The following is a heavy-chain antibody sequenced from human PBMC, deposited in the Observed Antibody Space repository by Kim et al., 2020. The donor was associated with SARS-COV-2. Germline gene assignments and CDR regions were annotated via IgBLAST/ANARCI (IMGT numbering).Heavy chain of an antibody. Sequence: GESLKISCKGSGYSFTSYWISWVRQMPGKGLEWMGRIDPSDSYTNYSPSFQGHVTISADKSISTAYLQWSSLKASDTAMYYCARQGGHMVRGGERAFDIWGQGTMVTVSS. CDR1: GYSFTSYW. J-gene: IGHJ3*02. D-gene: IGHD3-10*01. CDR2: IDPSDSYT. V-gene: IGHV5-10-1*01. CDR3: ARQGGHMVRGGERAFDI.